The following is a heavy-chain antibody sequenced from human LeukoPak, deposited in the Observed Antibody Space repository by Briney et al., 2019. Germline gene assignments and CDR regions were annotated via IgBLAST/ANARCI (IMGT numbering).Heavy chain of an antibody. CDR3: ARGFPLPE. J-gene: IGHJ4*02. CDR1: GFTFSSYS. Sequence: GSLRLSCAASGFTFSSYSMNWIRQPPGKGLEWIGEINHSGSTNYNPSLKSRVTISVDTSKNQFSLKLSSVTAADTAVYYCARGFPLPEWGQGTLVTVSS. V-gene: IGHV4-34*01. CDR2: INHSGST.